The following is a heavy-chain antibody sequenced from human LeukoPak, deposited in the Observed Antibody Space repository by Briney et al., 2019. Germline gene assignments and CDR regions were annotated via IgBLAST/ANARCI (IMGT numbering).Heavy chain of an antibody. Sequence: SETLSLTCTVSGGSMTNYYWSWIRQPPGKGLEWIGYIYYSGSTNYNPSLKSRVTISVDTSKNQFSLKLSSVTAADTAVYYCARDGLRHAFDIWGQGTMVTVSS. D-gene: IGHD5-12*01. CDR3: ARDGLRHAFDI. CDR1: GGSMTNYY. V-gene: IGHV4-59*01. CDR2: IYYSGST. J-gene: IGHJ3*02.